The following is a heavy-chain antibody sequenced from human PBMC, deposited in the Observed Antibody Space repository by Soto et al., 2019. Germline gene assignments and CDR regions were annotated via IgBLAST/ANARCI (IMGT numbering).Heavy chain of an antibody. CDR1: GFTFRSYA. V-gene: IGHV3-33*01. CDR3: SRARNYGGNSPYFDY. D-gene: IGHD4-17*01. Sequence: QVQLVESGGGVVQPGESLRLACAASGFTFRSYAMHWVRQTPRKGLEWVAIMWYDGSNQYYANTVKGRFTITSDNSNSTLYLEMNSLRVEDTAAYYCSRARNYGGNSPYFDYWGQGVLVTVSS. CDR2: MWYDGSNQ. J-gene: IGHJ4*02.